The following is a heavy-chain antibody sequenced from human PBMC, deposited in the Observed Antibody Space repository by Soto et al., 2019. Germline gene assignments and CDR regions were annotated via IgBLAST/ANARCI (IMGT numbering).Heavy chain of an antibody. CDR3: ASMKYYDILTGFPTANWFDP. J-gene: IGHJ5*02. CDR1: GGSVSSGSYY. Sequence: LSLTCTVSGGSVSSGSYYWSWIRQPPGKGLEWIGYIYYSGSTNYNPSLKSRVTISVDTSKNQFSLKLSSVTAADTAVYYCASMKYYDILTGFPTANWFDPWGQGTLVTVS. CDR2: IYYSGST. D-gene: IGHD3-9*01. V-gene: IGHV4-61*01.